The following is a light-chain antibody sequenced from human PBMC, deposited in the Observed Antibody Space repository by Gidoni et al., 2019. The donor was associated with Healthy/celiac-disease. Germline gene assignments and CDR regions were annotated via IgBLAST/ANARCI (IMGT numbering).Light chain of an antibody. V-gene: IGKV3-20*01. Sequence: IVLTQSPVTLSLSPGDRATLSCTPGQTISNNYLAWYQQRPGQAPRLLSFGASSRATGIPDRFSGSGSGTDFTLSISTLEPEDFALDYCQHYTTSMLTFGGGTRVEIK. CDR2: GAS. CDR3: QHYTTSMLT. J-gene: IGKJ4*01. CDR1: QTISNNY.